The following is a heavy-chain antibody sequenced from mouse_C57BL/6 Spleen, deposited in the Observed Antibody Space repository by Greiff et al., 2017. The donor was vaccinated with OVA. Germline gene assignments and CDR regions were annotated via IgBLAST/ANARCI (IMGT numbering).Heavy chain of an antibody. D-gene: IGHD3-1*01. CDR2: IDPSDSYT. Sequence: QVHVKQPGAELVMPGASVKLSCKASGYTFTSYWMHWVKQRPGQGLEWIGEIDPSDSYTNYNQKFKGKSTLTVDKSSSTAYMQLSSLTAEDSAVYYCASSGFLDYWGQGTTLTVSS. CDR1: GYTFTSYW. CDR3: ASSGFLDY. V-gene: IGHV1-69*01. J-gene: IGHJ2*01.